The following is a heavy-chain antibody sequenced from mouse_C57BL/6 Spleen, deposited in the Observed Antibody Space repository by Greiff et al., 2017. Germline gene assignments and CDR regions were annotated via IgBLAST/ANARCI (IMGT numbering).Heavy chain of an antibody. CDR1: GFSLSTSGMG. CDR2: IYWDDDK. Sequence: QVTLKESGPGILQSSQTLSLTCSFSGFSLSTSGMGVSWIRQPSGKGLEWLAHIYWDDDKRYNPSLKSRLTISKDTSRNQVFLKITSVDTADTATYYCARSRGIYYGNYLYYYAMDYWGQGTSVTVSS. D-gene: IGHD2-1*01. CDR3: ARSRGIYYGNYLYYYAMDY. V-gene: IGHV8-12*01. J-gene: IGHJ4*01.